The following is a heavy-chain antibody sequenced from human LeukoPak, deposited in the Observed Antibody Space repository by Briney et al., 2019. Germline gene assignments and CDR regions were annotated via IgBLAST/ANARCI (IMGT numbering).Heavy chain of an antibody. V-gene: IGHV4-34*01. D-gene: IGHD3-16*01. CDR3: ARRLPWSRSYMDV. CDR1: GGSFSGYY. Sequence: SETLSLTCAVYGGSFSGYYWSWIRQPPGKGLEWIGEINHSGSTNYNPSLKSRVTISVDTSKNQFSLKLSSVTAADTAVYYCARRLPWSRSYMDVWGKGTTVTFSS. CDR2: INHSGST. J-gene: IGHJ6*03.